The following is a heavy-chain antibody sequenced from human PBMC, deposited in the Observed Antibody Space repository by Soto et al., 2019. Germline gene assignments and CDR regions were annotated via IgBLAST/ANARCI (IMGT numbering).Heavy chain of an antibody. CDR2: IRYDGSNI. Sequence: VQLVESGGGVVQPGGSLRLSCAASGNIFTGYGMHWVRQPPGKGLEWVAVIRYDGSNIFYADYVKGRFTISRDNYKKTLYLQMNSLRAEDTALYYCARDGVEDNTFFGYYDYCGQGPLVTVSS. CDR3: ARDGVEDNTFFGYYDY. CDR1: GNIFTGYG. V-gene: IGHV3-33*01. J-gene: IGHJ4*02. D-gene: IGHD3-22*01.